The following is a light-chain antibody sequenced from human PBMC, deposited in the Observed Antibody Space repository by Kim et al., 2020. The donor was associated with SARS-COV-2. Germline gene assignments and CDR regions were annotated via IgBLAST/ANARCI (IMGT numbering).Light chain of an antibody. CDR3: SSYISRSPSWV. Sequence: QSALTQPASVSGSPGQSITISCTGTSSDLDDYKYVSWFQQHPGKAPKLMIYEVSNRPSGVSNRFSASKSGNTASLTISGLQAEDEADYYCSSYISRSPSWVFGGGTKLTVL. CDR1: SSDLDDYKY. J-gene: IGLJ3*02. CDR2: EVS. V-gene: IGLV2-14*01.